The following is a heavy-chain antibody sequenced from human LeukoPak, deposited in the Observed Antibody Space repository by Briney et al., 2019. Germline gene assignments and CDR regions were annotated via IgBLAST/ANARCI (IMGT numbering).Heavy chain of an antibody. D-gene: IGHD6-6*01. CDR3: ARGGAARLHFQN. CDR1: GGSISTYY. CDR2: IYHSGST. J-gene: IGHJ1*01. V-gene: IGHV4-59*01. Sequence: SETLSLTGAVSGGSISTYYWNWIRQPPGKGLEWIGYIYHSGSTNYNPSLQSRVTISVDTSKNQFSLNLNSVTAADTAAYYCARGGAARLHFQNWGQGTLVTVSS.